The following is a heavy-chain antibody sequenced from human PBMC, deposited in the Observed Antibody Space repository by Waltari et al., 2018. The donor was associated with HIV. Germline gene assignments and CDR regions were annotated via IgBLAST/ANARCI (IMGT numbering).Heavy chain of an antibody. V-gene: IGHV3-9*01. D-gene: IGHD3-3*01. CDR3: AKGGSHLTIFEAWFDS. Sequence: EVQLVESGGGLVQPGRSLRLSCAAHGFTFADYPMTWVRQSPGKGLEWVSGISWNSGITDYGDSVKGRFTISRDNAKNSLYLQMNSLTVEDTAFYYCAKGGSHLTIFEAWFDSWGQGTLVTVSS. CDR1: GFTFADYP. CDR2: ISWNSGIT. J-gene: IGHJ5*01.